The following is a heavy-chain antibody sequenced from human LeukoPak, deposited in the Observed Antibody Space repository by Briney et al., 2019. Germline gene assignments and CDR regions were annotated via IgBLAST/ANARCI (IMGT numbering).Heavy chain of an antibody. V-gene: IGHV4-39*01. J-gene: IGHJ3*02. CDR1: GDSISSSRYC. CDR3: ARPPRHDFDDSRVHDAFDI. Sequence: SSETLSLTCTVSGDSISSSRYCWGWIRQPPGKGLEGIGSIYYSGSIWYHPSLKSRVTISVDTSKNQFSLKLTSVTAADTAVYYCARPPRHDFDDSRVHDAFDIWGQGTMVTVSS. D-gene: IGHD2-15*01. CDR2: IYYSGSI.